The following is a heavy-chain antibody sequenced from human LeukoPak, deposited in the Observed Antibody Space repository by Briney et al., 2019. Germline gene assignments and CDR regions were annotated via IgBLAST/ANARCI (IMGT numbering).Heavy chain of an antibody. CDR2: IWYDGSNK. D-gene: IGHD6-13*01. J-gene: IGHJ4*02. Sequence: GRSLRLSCAASGFTFSSYGMHWVRQAPGKGLEWVAVIWYDGSNKYYADSVKGRFTISRDNSKNTLYLQMNSLRAEDTAVYFCASYRYSSSCYIYWGQGTLVTVSS. V-gene: IGHV3-33*01. CDR1: GFTFSSYG. CDR3: ASYRYSSSCYIY.